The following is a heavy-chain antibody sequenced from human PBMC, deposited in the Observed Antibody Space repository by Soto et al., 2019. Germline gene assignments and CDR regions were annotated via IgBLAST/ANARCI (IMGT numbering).Heavy chain of an antibody. Sequence: GGSLRLSCAASGFTFSNAWMSWVRQAPGKGLEWVGRIKSKTDGGTTDYAAPVKGGFTISRDDSKNTLYLQMNSLKTEDTAVYYCTTVDGYSSSWSYYYYYGMDVWGQGTTVTVSS. CDR1: GFTFSNAW. D-gene: IGHD6-13*01. J-gene: IGHJ6*02. CDR2: IKSKTDGGTT. V-gene: IGHV3-15*01. CDR3: TTVDGYSSSWSYYYYYGMDV.